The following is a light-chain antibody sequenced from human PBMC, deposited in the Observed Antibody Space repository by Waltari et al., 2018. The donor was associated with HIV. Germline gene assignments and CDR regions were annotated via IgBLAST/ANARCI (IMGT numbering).Light chain of an antibody. CDR1: QSVSSY. CDR2: DAS. J-gene: IGKJ2*01. CDR3: QQRSNWPGT. V-gene: IGKV3-11*01. Sequence: EIVLTQSPATLSLSPGERATLSCRASQSVSSYLAWYQQKPGQAPRLLIYDASNRATGIPARFSGSGSGTDFTLTISRLEPEDIAVYCCQQRSNWPGTFGQGTKLEIK.